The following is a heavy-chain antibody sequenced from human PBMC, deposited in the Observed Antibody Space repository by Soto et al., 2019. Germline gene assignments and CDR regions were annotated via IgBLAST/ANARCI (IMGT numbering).Heavy chain of an antibody. D-gene: IGHD4-17*01. CDR3: AKDAVSGDGIWLLDS. J-gene: IGHJ4*02. Sequence: GSLRLSCAASGFTFTNYAMTWARQAPGKGLEWVSSLLRSGSTTYYADSVKGRFTISSDISANSLYLQMDSLRAEDTAVYYCAKDAVSGDGIWLLDSWGQGTVVTVSS. CDR1: GFTFTNYA. V-gene: IGHV3-23*01. CDR2: LLRSGSTT.